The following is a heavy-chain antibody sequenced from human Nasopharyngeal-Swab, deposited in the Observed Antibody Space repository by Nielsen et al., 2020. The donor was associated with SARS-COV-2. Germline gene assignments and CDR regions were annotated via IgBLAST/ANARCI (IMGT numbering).Heavy chain of an antibody. D-gene: IGHD2-15*01. CDR1: GFTFSSYG. CDR2: ISYDGSNK. CDR3: AKVVVWQDWFDP. J-gene: IGHJ5*02. Sequence: GESLKISCAASGFTFSSYGMHWVRQAPGKGLEWVAVISYDGSNKYYADSVKGRFTISRDNSKNTLYLQMNSLRAEDTAVYYCAKVVVWQDWFDPWGQGTLVTVSS. V-gene: IGHV3-30*18.